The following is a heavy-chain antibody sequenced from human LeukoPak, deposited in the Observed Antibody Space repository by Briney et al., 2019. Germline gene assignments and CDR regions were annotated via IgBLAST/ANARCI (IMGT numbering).Heavy chain of an antibody. J-gene: IGHJ4*02. D-gene: IGHD3-3*01. Sequence: ASVKVSCKASGYTFTGYYMHWVRQAPGQGLEWMGWISAYNGNTNYAQKLQGRVTMTTDTSTSTAYMELRSLRSDDTAVYYCARGRITIFGVVIIPLDYWGQGTLVTVSS. CDR3: ARGRITIFGVVIIPLDY. CDR2: ISAYNGNT. CDR1: GYTFTGYY. V-gene: IGHV1-18*04.